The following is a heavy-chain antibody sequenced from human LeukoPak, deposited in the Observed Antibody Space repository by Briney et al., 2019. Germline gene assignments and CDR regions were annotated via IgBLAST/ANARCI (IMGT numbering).Heavy chain of an antibody. CDR3: ARYEGGSSWYGSGYFYYYYMDV. J-gene: IGHJ6*03. CDR2: INSDGSST. V-gene: IGHV3-74*01. CDR1: GFTFSSYW. D-gene: IGHD6-13*01. Sequence: PGGSLRLSCAASGFTFSSYWMHWVRQAPGKGLVWVSRINSDGSSTSYADSVKGRFTISRDNAKNTLYLQMNGLRAEDTAVYYCARYEGGSSWYGSGYFYYYYMDVWGKGTTVTVSS.